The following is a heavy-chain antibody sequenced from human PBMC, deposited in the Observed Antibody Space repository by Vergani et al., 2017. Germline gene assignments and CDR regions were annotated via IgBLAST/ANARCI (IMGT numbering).Heavy chain of an antibody. V-gene: IGHV7-4-1*02. CDR1: GYTFTTYA. CDR3: AGGPIVREAPKCRFEY. D-gene: IGHD3-10*02. J-gene: IGHJ4*02. CDR2: INTSTGNP. Sequence: QVQLVQSGGELKKPGASVKVSCKASGYTFTTYAMNWVRQAPGQGLEWMGWINTSTGNPKYAPGFTGRFVFSLDTSVSTTYLHISSLQPEDTAVYYCAGGPIVREAPKCRFEYWGQGTLVTVSS.